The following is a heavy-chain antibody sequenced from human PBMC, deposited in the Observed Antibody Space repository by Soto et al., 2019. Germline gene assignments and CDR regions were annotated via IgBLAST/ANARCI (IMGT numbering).Heavy chain of an antibody. Sequence: SVQVSCKASGGTFSSYAISWVRQAPGQGLAWMGGIIPIFGTANYAQKFQGRVTITADESTSTAYMELSSLRSDDTAVYYCARDPPCGPNAFDIWGQGTMVTVSS. CDR1: GGTFSSYA. CDR3: ARDPPCGPNAFDI. J-gene: IGHJ3*02. D-gene: IGHD2-21*01. CDR2: IIPIFGTA. V-gene: IGHV1-69*13.